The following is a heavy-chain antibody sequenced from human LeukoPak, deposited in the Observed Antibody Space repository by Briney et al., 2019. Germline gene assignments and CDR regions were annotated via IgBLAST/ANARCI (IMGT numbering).Heavy chain of an antibody. Sequence: GASVTVSFKASGYTFTTYGISWVRQAPGQGLEWMGWISGYNGNTNYAQKFQGRITMTTETSTSTAYMELRSLRSDDTAVYYCARSDISIVRGAMVWGQGTLVIVSS. D-gene: IGHD3-10*01. CDR3: ARSDISIVRGAMV. CDR1: GYTFTTYG. J-gene: IGHJ4*02. V-gene: IGHV1-18*01. CDR2: ISGYNGNT.